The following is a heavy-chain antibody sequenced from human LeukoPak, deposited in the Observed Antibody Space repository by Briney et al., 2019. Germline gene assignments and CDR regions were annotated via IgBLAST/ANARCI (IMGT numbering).Heavy chain of an antibody. D-gene: IGHD3-10*01. J-gene: IGHJ6*04. Sequence: SETLSLTCAVYGGSFSGYYWSWIRQPPGKGLEGIGEINNSGSTNYNPSLKSRVTISLDTSKNQFSLKLSSVTAADTAVYYCAIGPRKWVVRGKGGLYYYYGMDVWGKGTTVTVSS. CDR2: INNSGST. CDR3: AIGPRKWVVRGKGGLYYYYGMDV. CDR1: GGSFSGYY. V-gene: IGHV4-34*01.